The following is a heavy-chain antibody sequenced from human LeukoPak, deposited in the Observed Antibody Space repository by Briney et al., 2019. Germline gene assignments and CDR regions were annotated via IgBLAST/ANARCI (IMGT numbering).Heavy chain of an antibody. CDR3: ARDPPGGGRDYFDY. CDR1: GFTLATYG. D-gene: IGHD3-10*01. J-gene: IGHJ4*02. Sequence: PGGSLRLSCAASGFTLATYGMSWVRQAPGRGLEWVSGINYNSGSIGYADSVKGRFTISRDNGKNSLYLQMNSLRAEDTALYYCARDPPGGGRDYFDYWGQGTLVTVSS. V-gene: IGHV3-20*04. CDR2: INYNSGSI.